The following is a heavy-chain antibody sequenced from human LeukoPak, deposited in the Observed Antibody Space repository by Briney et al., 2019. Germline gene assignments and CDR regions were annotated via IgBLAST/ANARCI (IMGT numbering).Heavy chain of an antibody. CDR1: GFTFSSYS. D-gene: IGHD2-2*01. J-gene: IGHJ4*02. Sequence: GGSLRLSCAASGFTFSSYSMGWVRQAPGQGLEWCSDISCGGGDRWYADSVRGRFTISTDNSKNTVYLKMNSLRAEDTAVYSCSRDRHCIGSTCYGLWGQGTRVTVSS. V-gene: IGHV3-23*01. CDR2: ISCGGGDR. CDR3: SRDRHCIGSTCYGL.